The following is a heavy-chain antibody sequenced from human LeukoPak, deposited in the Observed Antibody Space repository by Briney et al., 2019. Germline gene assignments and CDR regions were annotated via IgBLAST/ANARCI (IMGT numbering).Heavy chain of an antibody. Sequence: GGSLRLSWAASGFTFSSYSMNWVRQAPGKGPEWVSSISSSSSYIYYADSVKGRFTISRDNAKNSLYLQMNSLRAEDTAVYYCARDSVDVAGYFDYWGQGTLVTVSS. D-gene: IGHD3-10*01. V-gene: IGHV3-21*01. CDR3: ARDSVDVAGYFDY. J-gene: IGHJ4*02. CDR1: GFTFSSYS. CDR2: ISSSSSYI.